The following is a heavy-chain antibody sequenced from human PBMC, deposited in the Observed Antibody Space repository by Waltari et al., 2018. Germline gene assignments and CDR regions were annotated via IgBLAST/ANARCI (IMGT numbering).Heavy chain of an antibody. V-gene: IGHV3-21*01. CDR3: ARGKGGSSWFFDY. CDR1: GFTFSDYT. J-gene: IGHJ4*02. CDR2: ISSSSSYK. D-gene: IGHD6-13*01. Sequence: EVQVVESGGGLVKPGGSHRLSCAGSGFTFSDYTFNWVREAPGKGLGWISSISSSSSYKQYADSVKGRFTISRDNAKNSMYLQMNSLRVEDTGVYYCARGKGGSSWFFDYWGQGALVTVSS.